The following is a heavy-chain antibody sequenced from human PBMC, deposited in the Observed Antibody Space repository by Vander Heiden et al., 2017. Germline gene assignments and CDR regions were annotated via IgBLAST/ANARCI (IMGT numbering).Heavy chain of an antibody. CDR1: GSTFSGHY. Sequence: QVQLVQSGAEVKKPGASVKVSCKASGSTFSGHYVHWVRQAPGQGLEWMGWINPNSGGTNYAQRFQGRVTMTRDTSISTVYMELSRLRSDDTAVYYCTRDHVGYCSGASCSLNWLDPWGQGTLVTVSP. V-gene: IGHV1-2*02. CDR3: TRDHVGYCSGASCSLNWLDP. CDR2: INPNSGGT. J-gene: IGHJ5*02. D-gene: IGHD2-15*01.